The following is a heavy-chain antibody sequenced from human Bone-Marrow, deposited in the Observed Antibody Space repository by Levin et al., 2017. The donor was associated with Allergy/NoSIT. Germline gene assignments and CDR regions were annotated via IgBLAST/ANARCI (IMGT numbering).Heavy chain of an antibody. J-gene: IGHJ4*02. CDR2: ISSSSSYI. Sequence: PGGSLRLSCAASGFTFSSYSMNWVRQAPGKGLEWVSSISSSSSYIYYADSVKGRFTISRDNAKNSLYLQMNSLRAEDTAVYYCARDGWYPHQGHHQNLDYWGQGTLVTVSS. V-gene: IGHV3-21*01. CDR1: GFTFSSYS. CDR3: ARDGWYPHQGHHQNLDY. D-gene: IGHD6-19*01.